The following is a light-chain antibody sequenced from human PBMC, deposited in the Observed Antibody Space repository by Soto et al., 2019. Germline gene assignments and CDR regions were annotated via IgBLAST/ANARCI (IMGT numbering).Light chain of an antibody. CDR1: QSVSSSY. J-gene: IGKJ5*01. CDR2: DTS. CDR3: QQYNNRPPIT. Sequence: EIVLTQSPGTLSLSPGERVTLSCRASQSVSSSYLAWYQQKPGQAPRLLIYDTSTRATGVPARFSGSGSGTEFTLIISSLQSEDIAAYYCQQYNNRPPITFGQGTRLEIK. V-gene: IGKV3-15*01.